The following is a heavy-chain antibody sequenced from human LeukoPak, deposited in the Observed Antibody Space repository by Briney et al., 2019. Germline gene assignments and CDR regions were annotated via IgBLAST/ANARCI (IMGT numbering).Heavy chain of an antibody. V-gene: IGHV4-39*01. D-gene: IGHD1-26*01. CDR2: IYYSGST. J-gene: IGHJ4*02. CDR1: GGSISSSSYY. CDR3: ARHRKGSYAMYYFDY. Sequence: ASETLSLTCTVSGGSISSSSYYWGWIRQPPGKGLEWIGSIYYSGSTYYNPSLKSRVTKSVDTSKNQFSLKLSSVTAADTAVYYCARHRKGSYAMYYFDYWGQGTLVTVSP.